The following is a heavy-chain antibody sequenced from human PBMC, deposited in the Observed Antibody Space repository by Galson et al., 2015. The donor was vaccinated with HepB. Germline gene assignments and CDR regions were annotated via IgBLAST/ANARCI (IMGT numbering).Heavy chain of an antibody. CDR2: IIPIFGTA. V-gene: IGHV1-69*13. J-gene: IGHJ6*02. Sequence: SVKVSCKASGGTFSSYAISWVRQAPGQGLEWMGGIIPIFGTANYAQKFQGRVTITADESTSTAYMELSSLRSEDTAVYYCVVSMTAYYYYYGMDVWGQGTTVTVSS. CDR1: GGTFSSYA. CDR3: VVSMTAYYYYYGMDV. D-gene: IGHD3-3*02.